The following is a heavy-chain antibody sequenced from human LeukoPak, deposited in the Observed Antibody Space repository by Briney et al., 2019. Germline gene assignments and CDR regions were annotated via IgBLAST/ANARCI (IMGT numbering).Heavy chain of an antibody. V-gene: IGHV3-15*01. Sequence: PGGSLRLSCAASGFSFTNAWMSWVRQAPGRGLGWVGLVKSKTEGGTTGYAAPVKGTFTISRDDSKNTVYLQMNSLKTEDTAVYYCTTGYGSGNACDYWGQGTLVTVSS. CDR1: GFSFTNAW. D-gene: IGHD3-10*01. J-gene: IGHJ4*02. CDR3: TTGYGSGNACDY. CDR2: VKSKTEGGTT.